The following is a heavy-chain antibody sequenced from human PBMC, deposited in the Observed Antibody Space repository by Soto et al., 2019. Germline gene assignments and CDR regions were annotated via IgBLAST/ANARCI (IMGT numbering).Heavy chain of an antibody. D-gene: IGHD2-21*01. CDR1: GFTFRNFV. Sequence: EVQLLESGGGVVQPGGSLRLSCAASGFTFRNFVMSWFRQAPGKGLEWVSAIRATGGQTFYADSVKGRFTISRDNSKNMLYLQINSLRDEDTALYFCAQDRGWGVVSPSHDSWGHGTLVTVSS. V-gene: IGHV3-23*01. CDR2: IRATGGQT. CDR3: AQDRGWGVVSPSHDS. J-gene: IGHJ5*01.